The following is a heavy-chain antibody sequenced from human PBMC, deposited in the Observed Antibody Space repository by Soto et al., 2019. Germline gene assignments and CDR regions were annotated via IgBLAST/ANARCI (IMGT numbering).Heavy chain of an antibody. CDR2: ISSSGAGT. D-gene: IGHD3-16*01. V-gene: IGHV3-23*01. J-gene: IGHJ4*02. CDR1: GFTFSRYA. CDR3: APPGGSADY. Sequence: VQLLESGGGLVQPGGSLRLSCAVSGFTFSRYAMSWVRQAPGKGLEWVSAISSSGAGTSYADSVKGRFTISRDNSKNTLFLQMNSLRAEDTAVYYCAPPGGSADYWGQGTLVTVSS.